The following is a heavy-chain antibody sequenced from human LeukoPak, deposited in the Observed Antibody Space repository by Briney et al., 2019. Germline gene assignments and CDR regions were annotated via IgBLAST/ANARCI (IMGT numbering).Heavy chain of an antibody. CDR1: GYIFINYG. V-gene: IGHV1-18*01. D-gene: IGHD3-22*01. CDR2: ISAYNGNT. CDR3: ARDTTYYDSSGYSKRFDY. J-gene: IGHJ4*02. Sequence: ASVKVSCKASGYIFINYGINWVRQAPGQGLEWMGWISAYNGNTNYAQKLQGRVTMTTDTSTSTAYMELRSLRSDDTAVYYCARDTTYYDSSGYSKRFDYWGQGTLVTVSS.